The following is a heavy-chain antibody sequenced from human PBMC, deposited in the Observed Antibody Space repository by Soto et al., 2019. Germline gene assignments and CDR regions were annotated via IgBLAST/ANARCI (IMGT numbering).Heavy chain of an antibody. CDR3: ARDQNSSSSLDY. Sequence: QVQLVESGGGVVQPGRSLRLPCEASGFTFSGYALHWVRQAPGKGLEWVAVISYEGDKKYYADSVKDRFTISRDNSMHTLYLQMNSLRVEDTAVYYCARDQNSSSSLDYWGQGTLVTVSS. J-gene: IGHJ4*02. CDR1: GFTFSGYA. V-gene: IGHV3-30-3*01. D-gene: IGHD6-6*01. CDR2: ISYEGDKK.